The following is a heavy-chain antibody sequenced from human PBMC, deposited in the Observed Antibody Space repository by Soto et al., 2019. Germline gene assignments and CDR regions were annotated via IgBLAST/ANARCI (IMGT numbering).Heavy chain of an antibody. CDR3: ARISLVIFGVVLMVWFVP. CDR1: GYTFTSYG. D-gene: IGHD3-3*01. V-gene: IGHV1-18*01. CDR2: ISAYNGNT. Sequence: ASVKVSCKASGYTFTSYGISWVRQAPGQGLEWMGWISAYNGNTNYAQKLQGRVTMTTDTSTSTAYMELRSLRSDDTAVYYCARISLVIFGVVLMVWFVPWGQGTLVTVSS. J-gene: IGHJ5*02.